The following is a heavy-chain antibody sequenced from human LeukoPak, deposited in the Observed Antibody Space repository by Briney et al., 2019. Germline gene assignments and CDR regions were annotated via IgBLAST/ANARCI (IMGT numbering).Heavy chain of an antibody. D-gene: IGHD3-9*01. J-gene: IGHJ1*01. Sequence: GGSLRLSCAASGLTFSSYSMNWVSQAPGKGLEWVSSISSSSSYIYYADSVKGRFTISRDNAKNSLYLQMNSLRAEDTAVYYCARDRDDILTGYYQHWGQGTLVTVSS. V-gene: IGHV3-21*01. CDR1: GLTFSSYS. CDR2: ISSSSSYI. CDR3: ARDRDDILTGYYQH.